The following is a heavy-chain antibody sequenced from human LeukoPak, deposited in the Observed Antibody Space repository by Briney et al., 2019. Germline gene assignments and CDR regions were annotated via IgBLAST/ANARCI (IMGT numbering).Heavy chain of an antibody. CDR1: GGTFSSYT. CDR3: ARAPCSSTSCYSDLSWFDP. D-gene: IGHD2-2*01. Sequence: SVKVSCKASGGTFSSYTISWVRQAPGQGLEWMGRIIPILGIANYAQKFQGRVTITADKSTSTAYMELSSLRSEDTAVYYCARAPCSSTSCYSDLSWFDPWGQGTLVTVSS. J-gene: IGHJ5*02. V-gene: IGHV1-69*02. CDR2: IIPILGIA.